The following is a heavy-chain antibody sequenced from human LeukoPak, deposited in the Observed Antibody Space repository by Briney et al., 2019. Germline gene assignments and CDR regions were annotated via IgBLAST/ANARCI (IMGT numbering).Heavy chain of an antibody. CDR1: GGAISSGSYY. CDR2: IYDSRST. J-gene: IGHJ5*02. CDR3: ARGYYPYNWFDP. V-gene: IGHV4-61*02. Sequence: SETLSLTCTVSGGAISSGSYYWSWIRQPAGKGLEWIGRIYDSRSTNYNPSLKSRVIISVDTSKNQFSLKLSSVTAADTAVYYCARGYYPYNWFDPWGQGTLVTVSS. D-gene: IGHD3-10*01.